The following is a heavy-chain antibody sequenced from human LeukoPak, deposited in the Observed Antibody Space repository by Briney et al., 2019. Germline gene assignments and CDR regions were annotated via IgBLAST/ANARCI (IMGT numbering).Heavy chain of an antibody. Sequence: GGSLRLSCAASGFTFSSYCMSWARQAPGKGREWVANIKQDGSEKYYVASVKGRFTISRENAKNSLYLQMHSLRAEDTAVYYCESLLWWSGFDYWGQGTLVTVSS. CDR1: GFTFSSYC. CDR2: IKQDGSEK. CDR3: ESLLWWSGFDY. V-gene: IGHV3-7*01. D-gene: IGHD2-21*01. J-gene: IGHJ4*02.